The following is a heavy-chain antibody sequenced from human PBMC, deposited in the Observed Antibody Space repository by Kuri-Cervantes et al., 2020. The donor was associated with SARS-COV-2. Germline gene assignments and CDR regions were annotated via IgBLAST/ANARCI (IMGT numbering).Heavy chain of an antibody. CDR2: ISAYNGNT. Sequence: ASVKVSCKASGYTFTSYGISWVRQAPGQGLEWMGWISAYNGNTNYAQKLQGRVTMTTDTSTSTAYMEPSSLRSEDTAVYYCARSGWTSGSYYVGWFDPWGQGTLVTVSS. CDR1: GYTFTSYG. D-gene: IGHD1-26*01. CDR3: ARSGWTSGSYYVGWFDP. V-gene: IGHV1-18*01. J-gene: IGHJ5*02.